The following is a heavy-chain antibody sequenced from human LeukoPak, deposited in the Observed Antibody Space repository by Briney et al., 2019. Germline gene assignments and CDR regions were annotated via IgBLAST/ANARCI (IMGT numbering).Heavy chain of an antibody. V-gene: IGHV3-69-1*01. CDR1: GFTFTSYA. D-gene: IGHD2-2*01. CDR2: ISSGNHM. J-gene: IGHJ5*02. Sequence: KPGGSMRLSCVASGFTFTSYAMSWVRQAPGKGLGYVSSISSGNHMYYADSVKGRFTISRDNAKNSLFLQMNNLRGEDTAVYYCAREDCSNVRCYGASDAWGQGTLVTVSS. CDR3: AREDCSNVRCYGASDA.